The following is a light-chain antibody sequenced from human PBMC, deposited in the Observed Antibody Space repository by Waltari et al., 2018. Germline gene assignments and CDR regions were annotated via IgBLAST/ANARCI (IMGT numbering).Light chain of an antibody. CDR2: AAS. Sequence: IQITQSSSSVSASVGTKITITCWASSGNSSRLAWYQQKPGKAPKLLIYAASSLQSGVPSRFSGSGSGTDFTLTISSLQPEDFATYYCQQANSFPATFGGGTKVEIK. CDR1: SGNSSR. V-gene: IGKV1-12*01. CDR3: QQANSFPAT. J-gene: IGKJ4*01.